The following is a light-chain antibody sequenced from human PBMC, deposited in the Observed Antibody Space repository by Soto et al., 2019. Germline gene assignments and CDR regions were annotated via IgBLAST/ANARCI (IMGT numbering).Light chain of an antibody. CDR2: GXS. CDR3: QQYADGTWT. CDR1: LSVVKN. Sequence: EILVTQSPVTLSLSPGEGATLGXRASLSVVKNLAWLQQRPGXAPRXXXYGXSTRVTGIPARFSGSGSGTEFTLTISSLQSEYLALYYCQQYADGTWTFGQGTKVDIK. V-gene: IGKV3D-15*01. J-gene: IGKJ1*01.